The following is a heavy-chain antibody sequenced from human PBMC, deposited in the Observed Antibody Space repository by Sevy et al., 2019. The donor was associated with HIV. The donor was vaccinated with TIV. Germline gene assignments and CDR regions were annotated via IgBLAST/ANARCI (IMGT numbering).Heavy chain of an antibody. CDR1: GYTFIKHP. D-gene: IGHD3-22*01. J-gene: IGHJ4*02. CDR2: MRTYNGET. V-gene: IGHV1-18*01. CDR3: ARDSDGSGRYYLDYFDS. Sequence: ASVKVSCKTSGYTFIKHPLSWVRQAPGQGLEWMGCMRTYNGETKYAQKFQGRATMTTDTSTSTAYMELGSLRSDDTAVYYCARDSDGSGRYYLDYFDSWVQGTLVTVSS.